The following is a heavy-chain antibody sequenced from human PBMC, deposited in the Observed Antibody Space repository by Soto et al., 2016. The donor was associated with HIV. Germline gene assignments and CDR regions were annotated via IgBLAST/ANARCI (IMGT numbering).Heavy chain of an antibody. CDR1: GFTFSGSA. D-gene: IGHD4-17*01. CDR3: TPSGDPPGLLYYYFYGMDI. Sequence: EVQLVESGGALVQPGGSLKLSCAASGFTFSGSAMHWVRQASGKGLEWIGRIKSKVNTYATAYAASVKGRFTISRDDSKNTAYLQMNRLKTEDTAVYYCTPSGDPPGLLYYYFYGMDIWGQGDHGHRLL. CDR2: IKSKVNTYAT. J-gene: IGHJ6*02. V-gene: IGHV3-73*01.